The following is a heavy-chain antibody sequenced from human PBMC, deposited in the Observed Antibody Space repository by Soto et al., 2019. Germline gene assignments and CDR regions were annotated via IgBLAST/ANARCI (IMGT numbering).Heavy chain of an antibody. D-gene: IGHD6-19*01. CDR2: IYYSGST. Sequence: SETLSLTCTVSGGSISSYYWSWIRQPPGKGLEWIGYIYYSGSTNYNPSLKSRVTISVDTSKNQFSLKLSSVTAADTAVYYCANIAVAGNSSFDYWGQGTLVTVSS. CDR1: GGSISSYY. CDR3: ANIAVAGNSSFDY. V-gene: IGHV4-59*08. J-gene: IGHJ4*02.